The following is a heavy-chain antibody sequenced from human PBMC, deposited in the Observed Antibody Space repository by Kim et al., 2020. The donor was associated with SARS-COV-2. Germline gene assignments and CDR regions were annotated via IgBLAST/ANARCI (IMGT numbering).Heavy chain of an antibody. D-gene: IGHD2-15*01. CDR2: VIPIFRAP. CDR1: GGSISSHA. V-gene: IGHV1-69*13. J-gene: IGHJ4*02. CDR3: ARDGDYCTGGSCYTFDY. Sequence: SVKVSCKASGGSISSHAVSWVRQAPGQGLEWIGGVIPIFRAPFYAQKFEGRVTITADSSTTTVYMELSSLTADDMAIYYCARDGDYCTGGSCYTFDYWGQGTLVTVSS.